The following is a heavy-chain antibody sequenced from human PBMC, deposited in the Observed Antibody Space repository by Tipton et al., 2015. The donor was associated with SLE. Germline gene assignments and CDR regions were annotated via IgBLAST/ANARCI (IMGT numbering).Heavy chain of an antibody. J-gene: IGHJ6*03. CDR2: VFYTGSS. CDR3: AREAGSGTYYRGLWGDYYMDV. CDR1: GGSLSGGSVSSYY. Sequence: TLSLTCTVSGGSLSGGSVSSYYWSWIRQPPGGGLEWIGNVFYTGSSNYNPSLKSQLTMAVDTSKNQFSLMLTSVTAADTAVYYCAREAGSGTYYRGLWGDYYMDVWGKGTTVTVSS. D-gene: IGHD3-10*01. V-gene: IGHV4-59*02.